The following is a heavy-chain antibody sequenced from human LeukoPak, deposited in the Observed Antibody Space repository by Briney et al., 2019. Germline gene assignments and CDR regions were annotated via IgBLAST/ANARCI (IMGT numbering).Heavy chain of an antibody. D-gene: IGHD7-27*01. CDR1: GFTFSTYA. CDR2: ISVTSSDI. Sequence: PGGSLRLSCAASGFTFSTYAMNWVRQAPGKGLEWLSSISVTSSDIYYADSVKGRFTISRDNAKNSLYLQMNSLRDEDTAVYYCARDTHWAFDYWGQGTLVTGSS. V-gene: IGHV3-21*01. CDR3: ARDTHWAFDY. J-gene: IGHJ4*02.